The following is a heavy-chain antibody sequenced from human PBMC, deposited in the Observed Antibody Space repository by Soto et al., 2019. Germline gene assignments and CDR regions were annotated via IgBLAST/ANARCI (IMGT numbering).Heavy chain of an antibody. V-gene: IGHV4-31*03. CDR2: IYYSGST. Sequence: SETLSLTCTVSGGSISSGGYYWSWIRQHPGKGLEWIGYIYYSGSTYYNPSLKSRVTISVDTSKNQFSLKLSSVTAADTAVYYCARGPIAVAGRGFDYWGQGTLVTVSS. CDR3: ARGPIAVAGRGFDY. D-gene: IGHD6-19*01. CDR1: GGSISSGGYY. J-gene: IGHJ4*02.